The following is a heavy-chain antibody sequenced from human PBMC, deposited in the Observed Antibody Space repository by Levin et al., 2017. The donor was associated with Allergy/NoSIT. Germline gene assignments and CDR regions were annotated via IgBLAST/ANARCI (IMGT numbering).Heavy chain of an antibody. V-gene: IGHV2-5*02. J-gene: IGHJ4*02. CDR3: AHHNSNTYIDY. D-gene: IGHD4-11*01. CDR2: IYWDDDK. Sequence: QTLSLTCTFSGFSLSTSGVGVGWIRQPPGKALEWLALIYWDDDKRYSPSLKSRLTVTKDTSKNQVVLTMTNMDPVDTATYYCAHHNSNTYIDYWGQGTLVTVSS. CDR1: GFSLSTSGVG.